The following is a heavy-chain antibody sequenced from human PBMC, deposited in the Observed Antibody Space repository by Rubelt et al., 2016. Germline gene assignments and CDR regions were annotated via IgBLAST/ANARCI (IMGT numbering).Heavy chain of an antibody. V-gene: IGHV2-5*02. J-gene: IGHJ5*02. CDR2: IYWDDDQ. Sequence: QITLKESGPTLVKPTQTLTLTCTFSGFSLTTSGVGVGWIRQPPGKALEWLALIYWDDDQCYSPSLESRLTITKDTSKNQVVLTITNMDPVDTATYYCAHRRDTVIRGVITNWFDPWGQGTLVTVSS. CDR1: GFSLTTSGVG. CDR3: AHRRDTVIRGVITNWFDP. D-gene: IGHD3-10*01.